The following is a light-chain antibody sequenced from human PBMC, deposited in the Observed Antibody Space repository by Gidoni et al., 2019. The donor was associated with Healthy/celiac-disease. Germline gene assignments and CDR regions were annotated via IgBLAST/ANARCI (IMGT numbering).Light chain of an antibody. CDR1: SSNFGNNY. Sequence: QSVLTQPPSLSAPPGQKVTISCSGSSSNFGNNYVSWYQHLPGTAPDLPIFENNKRHSGIPDRFSGSKSGTSATLGITGLQTGDEADYYCGTWDSSLSAVVFGGGTKLTVL. CDR3: GTWDSSLSAVV. CDR2: ENN. V-gene: IGLV1-51*02. J-gene: IGLJ2*01.